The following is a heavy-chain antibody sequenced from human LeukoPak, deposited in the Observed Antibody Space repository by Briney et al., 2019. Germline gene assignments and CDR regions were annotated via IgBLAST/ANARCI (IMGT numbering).Heavy chain of an antibody. CDR1: GYTFTRYY. D-gene: IGHD3-22*01. CDR2: IIPILGIA. V-gene: IGHV1-69*04. Sequence: SVKVSCKASGYTFTRYYMHWVRQAPGQGLEWMGRIIPILGIANYAQKFQGRVTITADKSTSTAYMELSSLRSEDTAVYYCARGPSGYYDSSGYYPADYWDQGTLVTVSS. CDR3: ARGPSGYYDSSGYYPADY. J-gene: IGHJ4*02.